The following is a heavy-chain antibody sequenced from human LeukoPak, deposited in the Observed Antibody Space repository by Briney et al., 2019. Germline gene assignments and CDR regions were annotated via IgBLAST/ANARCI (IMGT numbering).Heavy chain of an antibody. D-gene: IGHD3/OR15-3a*01. J-gene: IGHJ6*03. Sequence: PGRSLRLSCAASGFTFSSYGMHWVRQAPGKGLEWVAVISYDGSNKYYADSVKGRFTISRDNSKNTLYLQMNSLRAEDTAVYYCARGFGLASYYYSMDVWGKGTTVTISS. V-gene: IGHV3-30*03. CDR2: ISYDGSNK. CDR3: ARGFGLASYYYSMDV. CDR1: GFTFSSYG.